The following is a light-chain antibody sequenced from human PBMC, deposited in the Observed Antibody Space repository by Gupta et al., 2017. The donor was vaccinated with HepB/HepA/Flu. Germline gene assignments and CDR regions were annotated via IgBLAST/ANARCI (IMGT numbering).Light chain of an antibody. J-gene: IGKJ5*01. CDR3: QQYYNTPSIT. V-gene: IGKV4-1*01. CDR1: QSVLYSSNNKNY. Sequence: DIVMTQSPDSLAVSLGERATINCKSSQSVLYSSNNKNYLAWYPQKPGQPPKLLIYWASTRESGVPDRFSGSGSGTDFTLTISSLQAEDVAVYYCQQYYNTPSITFGQGTRLEIK. CDR2: WAS.